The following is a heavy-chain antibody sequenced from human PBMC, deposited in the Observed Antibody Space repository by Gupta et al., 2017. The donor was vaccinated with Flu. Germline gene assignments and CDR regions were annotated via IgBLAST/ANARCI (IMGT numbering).Heavy chain of an antibody. CDR2: IDSSSSYI. CDR3: ARAYGSGGYYAYYGMDV. Sequence: EVQLVESGGGLVKPGGSLRLSCAASGFTFSSYSLNWIRQTPGKGLEWVSCIDSSSSYIYYADSVQDRFTVSRDNAKNSLYLQINSLTADDTAVYYCARAYGSGGYYAYYGMDVWGQGTTVTVSS. D-gene: IGHD3-10*01. J-gene: IGHJ6*02. CDR1: GFTFSSYS. V-gene: IGHV3-21*06.